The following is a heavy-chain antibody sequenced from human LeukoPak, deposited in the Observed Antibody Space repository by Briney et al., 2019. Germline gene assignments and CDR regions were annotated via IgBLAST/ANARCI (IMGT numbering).Heavy chain of an antibody. CDR2: IYHSGST. CDR3: ASTAAPDYYYYYMDV. Sequence: SETLSLTCAVSGGSISSGGYSWSWIRQPPGKGLEWIGYIYHSGSTNYNPSLKSRVTISVDTSKNQFSLKLSSVTAADTAVYYCASTAAPDYYYYYMDVWGKGTTVTVSS. CDR1: GGSISSGGYS. V-gene: IGHV4-30-2*02. D-gene: IGHD6-13*01. J-gene: IGHJ6*03.